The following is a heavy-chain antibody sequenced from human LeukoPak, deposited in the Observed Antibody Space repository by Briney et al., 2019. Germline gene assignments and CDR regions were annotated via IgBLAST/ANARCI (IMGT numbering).Heavy chain of an antibody. J-gene: IGHJ4*02. CDR1: GFTFSSYA. Sequence: GGSLRLSCAASGFTFSSYAMSWVRQAPGKGLEWVSGISGSGSTTYYADSVKGRFTISRDNSKNTLYLQMSSLRAEDTAVYYCAKDNQYYYDSINYFYFDYWGQGTLVTVSS. V-gene: IGHV3-23*01. CDR3: AKDNQYYYDSINYFYFDY. D-gene: IGHD3-22*01. CDR2: ISGSGSTT.